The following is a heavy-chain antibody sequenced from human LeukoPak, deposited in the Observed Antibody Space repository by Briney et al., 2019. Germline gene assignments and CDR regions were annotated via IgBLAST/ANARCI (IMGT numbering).Heavy chain of an antibody. V-gene: IGHV4-4*02. D-gene: IGHD2-8*01. Sequence: SVTLSLTCGVSGGSISNTNWWSWVRQPPGQGLEWIGEISLTGLTHYNPSLESRVTVSLDKSKNQLSHNLTSVTAADTAVYYCSRENGAFSPFGYWGQGTLVTVLS. CDR1: GGSISNTNW. J-gene: IGHJ4*02. CDR2: ISLTGLT. CDR3: SRENGAFSPFGY.